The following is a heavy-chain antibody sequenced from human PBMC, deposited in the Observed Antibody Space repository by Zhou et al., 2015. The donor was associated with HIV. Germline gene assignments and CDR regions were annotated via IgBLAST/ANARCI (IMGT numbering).Heavy chain of an antibody. CDR1: GYTFTGYY. CDR3: ARGYYGSGSYAYFDV. CDR2: IIPIFGTA. J-gene: IGHJ4*02. V-gene: IGHV1-69*01. D-gene: IGHD3-10*01. Sequence: QVQLVQSGAEVKKPGASVTVSCKTSGYTFTGYYIHWVRQAPGQGLEWMGWIIPIFGTANYAQKFQGRVTITADESTSTAYMELSSLRSEDTAVYYCARGYYGSGSYAYFDVLGPGNPGHRL.